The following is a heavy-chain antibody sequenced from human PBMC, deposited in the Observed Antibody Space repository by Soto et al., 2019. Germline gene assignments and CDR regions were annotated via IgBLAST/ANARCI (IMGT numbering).Heavy chain of an antibody. V-gene: IGHV5-51*01. CDR2: IYPGDSDT. CDR1: GYSFTSYW. Sequence: GESLKISCKGSGYSFTSYWIGWVRQMPGKGLGWMGIIYPGDSDTRYSPSFQGQVTISADKSISTAYLQWSSLKASDTAMYYCARHVQLVSGRYYYYYGMDVWGQGTTVTVSS. CDR3: ARHVQLVSGRYYYYYGMDV. J-gene: IGHJ6*02. D-gene: IGHD6-6*01.